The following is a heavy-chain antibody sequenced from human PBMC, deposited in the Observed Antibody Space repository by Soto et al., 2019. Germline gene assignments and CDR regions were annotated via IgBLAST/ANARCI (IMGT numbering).Heavy chain of an antibody. CDR3: AKCSYYYDSSGPGGDAFDI. CDR2: ISGSGGST. Sequence: EVQLLESGGGLVQPGGSLRLSCAASGFTFSSYAISWVRQAPGKGLEWVSAISGSGGSTYYADSVKGRFTISRDNSKNTLYLQMNSLRAEDTAVYYCAKCSYYYDSSGPGGDAFDIWGQWTMVTVSS. D-gene: IGHD3-22*01. CDR1: GFTFSSYA. J-gene: IGHJ3*02. V-gene: IGHV3-23*01.